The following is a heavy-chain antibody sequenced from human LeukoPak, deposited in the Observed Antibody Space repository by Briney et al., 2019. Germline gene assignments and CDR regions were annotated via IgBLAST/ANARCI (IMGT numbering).Heavy chain of an antibody. V-gene: IGHV4-34*01. Sequence: PSVTLSLPCAVYGGPFSGYYWSWIRNPPGKGLVWFGELNNSGNTNYNPSLQSRVTISVDTSKNQFSRKLSSVPAADTAVYYCARGELLWFGELLSPGAEYFQHWGQGTLVSVSS. CDR2: LNNSGNT. CDR3: ARGELLWFGELLSPGAEYFQH. J-gene: IGHJ1*01. CDR1: GGPFSGYY. D-gene: IGHD3-10*01.